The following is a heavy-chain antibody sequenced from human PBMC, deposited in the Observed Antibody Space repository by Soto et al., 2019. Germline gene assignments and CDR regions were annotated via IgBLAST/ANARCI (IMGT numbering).Heavy chain of an antibody. Sequence: EVQLLQSGGGLVQPGGSLRLSCAASGFSFSTYALSWVRQAPGKGLEWVSAISGGGDRTFYADSVKGRFTVSRDNSKNTLYLQMSSLTAEDTAVYDCAKVGPTVATPRFCDYWGQGNLVTVSS. CDR2: ISGGGDRT. CDR1: GFSFSTYA. CDR3: AKVGPTVATPRFCDY. D-gene: IGHD4-17*01. J-gene: IGHJ4*02. V-gene: IGHV3-23*01.